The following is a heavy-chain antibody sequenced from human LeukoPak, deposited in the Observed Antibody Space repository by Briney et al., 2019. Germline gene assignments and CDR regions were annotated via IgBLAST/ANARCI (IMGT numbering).Heavy chain of an antibody. J-gene: IGHJ4*02. CDR2: ISYDGSNK. CDR3: AKDLGSYPILDY. V-gene: IGHV3-30*18. D-gene: IGHD1-26*01. CDR1: GFTFSSYG. Sequence: GRSLRLSCAASGFTFSSYGMHWVRQAPGKGLEWVAVISYDGSNKYYADSVKGRFTISRDNSKYTLYLQMNSLRAEDTAVYYCAKDLGSYPILDYWGQGTLVTVSS.